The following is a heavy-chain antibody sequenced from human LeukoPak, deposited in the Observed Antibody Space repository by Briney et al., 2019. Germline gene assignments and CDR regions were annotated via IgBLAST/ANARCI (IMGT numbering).Heavy chain of an antibody. CDR1: GGTFSSYA. CDR2: IVPILGIA. D-gene: IGHD4-4*01. V-gene: IGHV1-69*04. J-gene: IGHJ6*02. Sequence: ASVKVSCKASGGTFSSYAISWVRQAPGQGLEWMGRIVPILGIANYAQKFQGRVTITADKSTSTAYMELSSLRSEDTAVYYCARGATVTVAYYYYGMDVWGQGTTVTVSS. CDR3: ARGATVTVAYYYYGMDV.